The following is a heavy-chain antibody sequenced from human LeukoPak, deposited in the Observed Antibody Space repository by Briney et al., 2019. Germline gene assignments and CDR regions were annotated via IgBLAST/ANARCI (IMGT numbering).Heavy chain of an antibody. Sequence: PGGSLRLSCAVSGFTFSSYWMSWVRQAPGKGLEWVANIKQDGSEKYYVDSVKGRFTISRDNAKNSLYLQMNSLRAEDTAVYYCARGTMVRGVYDAFDIWGQGTMVTVSS. CDR3: ARGTMVRGVYDAFDI. D-gene: IGHD3-10*01. V-gene: IGHV3-7*01. J-gene: IGHJ3*02. CDR2: IKQDGSEK. CDR1: GFTFSSYW.